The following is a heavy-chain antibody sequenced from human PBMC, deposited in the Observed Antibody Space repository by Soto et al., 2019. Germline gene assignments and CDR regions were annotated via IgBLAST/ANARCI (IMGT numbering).Heavy chain of an antibody. CDR3: ARDSWGGVNDFCSGLYYFDY. V-gene: IGHV3-21*01. CDR1: GFTFSSYS. D-gene: IGHD3-3*01. CDR2: ISSSSSYI. J-gene: IGHJ4*02. Sequence: EVQLVESGGGLVKPGGSLRLSCAASGFTFSSYSMNWVRQAPGKGLEWVSSISSSSSYIYYADSVKGRFTISRDNSKSSLQLQRDSMRVEDTAVYYWARDSWGGVNDFCSGLYYFDYWGQGTLVTVSS.